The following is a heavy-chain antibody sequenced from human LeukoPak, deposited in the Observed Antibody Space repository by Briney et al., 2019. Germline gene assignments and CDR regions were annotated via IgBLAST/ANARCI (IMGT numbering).Heavy chain of an antibody. D-gene: IGHD2-2*01. J-gene: IGHJ4*02. CDR2: ISYDGSNK. V-gene: IGHV3-30*04. Sequence: GGSLGLSCAASGFTFSSYAMHWVRQAPGKGLEWVAVISYDGSNKYYADSVKGRFTISRDNSKNTLYLQMNSLRAEDTAVYYCAREDIVVVPAAADYWGQGTLVTVSS. CDR1: GFTFSSYA. CDR3: AREDIVVVPAAADY.